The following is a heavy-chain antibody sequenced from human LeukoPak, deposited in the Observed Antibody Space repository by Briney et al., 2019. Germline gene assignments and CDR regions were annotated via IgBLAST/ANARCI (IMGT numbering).Heavy chain of an antibody. J-gene: IGHJ4*02. Sequence: GASVNVSCKASGYTFTSFGINWVRQAPGQGLEWMGWISAYNGYTNYAQKLQGRVTMTTDTSTSTAYMELRSLRSDDTAVYYCAREGRASREGRASKLPGIEVAPSDYWGQGTLVTVSS. D-gene: IGHD6-19*01. V-gene: IGHV1-18*01. CDR3: AREGRASREGRASKLPGIEVAPSDY. CDR1: GYTFTSFG. CDR2: ISAYNGYT.